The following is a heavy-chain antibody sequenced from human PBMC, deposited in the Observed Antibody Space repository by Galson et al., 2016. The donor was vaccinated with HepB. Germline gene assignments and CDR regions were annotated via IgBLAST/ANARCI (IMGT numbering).Heavy chain of an antibody. D-gene: IGHD5-12*01. J-gene: IGHJ6*02. CDR3: ARDLGGYSGYGGNYFGMDV. Sequence: SLRLSCAASGFTFRSYPMHWVRQAPGKGLEWVTVVPHYGNKKSYADSVKGRFTVSRDNSNSTVNLHMNSLRPEDTAVYYCARDLGGYSGYGGNYFGMDVWGQGTTVTVS. CDR1: GFTFRSYP. CDR2: VPHYGNKK. V-gene: IGHV3-30-3*01.